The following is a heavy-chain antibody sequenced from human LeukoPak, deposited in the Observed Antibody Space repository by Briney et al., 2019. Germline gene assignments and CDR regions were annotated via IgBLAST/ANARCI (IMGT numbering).Heavy chain of an antibody. Sequence: ASVKVSCKAAGYTFTSYGISWVRQAPGQGLEWMGWISAYNGNTNYAQKLQGRATMTTDTSTSTAYMELRSLRSDDTAVYYCARDSPDYDFWSGYYTGYYYYGMDVWGQGTTVTVSS. D-gene: IGHD3-3*01. V-gene: IGHV1-18*01. CDR3: ARDSPDYDFWSGYYTGYYYYGMDV. J-gene: IGHJ6*02. CDR2: ISAYNGNT. CDR1: GYTFTSYG.